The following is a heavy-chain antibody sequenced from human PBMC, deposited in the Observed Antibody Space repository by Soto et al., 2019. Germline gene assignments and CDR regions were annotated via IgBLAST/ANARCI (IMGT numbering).Heavy chain of an antibody. V-gene: IGHV1-18*01. J-gene: IGHJ4*02. D-gene: IGHD6-13*01. CDR1: GYTFTSYG. CDR2: ISAYNGNT. CDR3: ARADGTAAAGTFDY. Sequence: ASVKASSKDSGYTFTSYGISCVRQAPGQGLEWMGWISAYNGNTNYAQKLQGRVTMTTDTSTSTAYMELRSLRSDDTAVYFCARADGTAAAGTFDYWGQGTLVTVSS.